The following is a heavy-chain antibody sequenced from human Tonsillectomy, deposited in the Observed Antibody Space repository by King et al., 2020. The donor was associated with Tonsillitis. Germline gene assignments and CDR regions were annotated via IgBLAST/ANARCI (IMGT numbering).Heavy chain of an antibody. J-gene: IGHJ4*02. Sequence: VQLVESGAELKKPGASVKVSCKASGYSFTSQYMHWVRQAPGQGLEWMGIINPSVGSTIYAQKFQDRVTMTRDTSTSTVYMELSSLRSEDTAVYYCTRGWLQWAFDYWGQGTLVTVSS. CDR3: TRGWLQWAFDY. V-gene: IGHV1-46*03. CDR2: INPSVGST. CDR1: GYSFTSQY. D-gene: IGHD5-24*01.